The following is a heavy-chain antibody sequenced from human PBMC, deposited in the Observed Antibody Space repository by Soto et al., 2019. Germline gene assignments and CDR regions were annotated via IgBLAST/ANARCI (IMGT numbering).Heavy chain of an antibody. Sequence: SETLSLTCTVSGCSISSYYWSWIRQPPGKGLEWIGYIYYSGRTKYNPYLKNRVTITVETSKNKFSKKISNVTAAGTAVYYCARSVFPWGQGTLVTVS. V-gene: IGHV4-59*08. J-gene: IGHJ5*02. CDR1: GCSISSYY. CDR2: IYYSGRT. CDR3: ARSVFP.